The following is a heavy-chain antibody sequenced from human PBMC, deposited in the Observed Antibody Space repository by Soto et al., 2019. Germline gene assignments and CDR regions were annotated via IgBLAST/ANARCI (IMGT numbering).Heavy chain of an antibody. CDR3: AKEAGDH. V-gene: IGHV1-69*01. D-gene: IGHD3-10*01. J-gene: IGHJ4*02. Sequence: QMQLVQSGAEVKERGSSVKISCKTSGGTFNTYALTWVRQAPRQGLEWIGGIIPIFGIKNVAQRFQGRVTINADESLTTAYMEMTSLRSDDTAVYYCAKEAGDHWGQGTLVTVSS. CDR2: IIPIFGIK. CDR1: GGTFNTYA.